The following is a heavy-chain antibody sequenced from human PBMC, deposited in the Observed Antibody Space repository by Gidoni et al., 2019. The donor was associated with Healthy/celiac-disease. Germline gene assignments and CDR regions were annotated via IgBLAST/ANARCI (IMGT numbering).Heavy chain of an antibody. V-gene: IGHV3-66*01. CDR3: ARGLSEVVATIRPGIRRKYYFDY. D-gene: IGHD5-12*01. CDR1: GFTVRSNY. Sequence: EVQLVESGGGLVQPGGSLRLSCAASGFTVRSNYMSWVRQAPGKGLEWVSVIYSGGSTYYADSVKGRFTISRDNSKNTLYLQMNSLRAEDTAVYYCARGLSEVVATIRPGIRRKYYFDYWGQGTLVTVSS. CDR2: IYSGGST. J-gene: IGHJ4*02.